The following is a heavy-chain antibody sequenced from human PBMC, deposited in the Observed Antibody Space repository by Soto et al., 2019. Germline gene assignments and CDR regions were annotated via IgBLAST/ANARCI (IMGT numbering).Heavy chain of an antibody. CDR3: ARNRHTYWYCDL. V-gene: IGHV4-39*01. J-gene: IGHJ2*01. Sequence: QLQLQESGPGLVKPSETLSLTCTVAGGSIRSSSYYWGWIRQHPGKGLEWIGSIYYSGSTYYNPSLKSRVAISVDTSKNQFSLKLSSVTAADTAVYYCARNRHTYWYCDLWGRGTLVTVSS. CDR1: GGSIRSSSYY. CDR2: IYYSGST.